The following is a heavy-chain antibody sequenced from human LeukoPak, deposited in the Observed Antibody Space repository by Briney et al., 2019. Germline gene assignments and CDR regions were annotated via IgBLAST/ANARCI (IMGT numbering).Heavy chain of an antibody. CDR1: GGTFSSYA. J-gene: IGHJ4*02. Sequence: SVKVSCKASGGTFSSYAISWVRQAPGQGLEWMGRIIPILGIANYAQKFQGRVTITADKSTSTAYMELSSLRSEDTAVYYCARAPYYYDSSGYYYLVYWGQGTLVTVSS. CDR2: IIPILGIA. V-gene: IGHV1-69*04. CDR3: ARAPYYYDSSGYYYLVY. D-gene: IGHD3-22*01.